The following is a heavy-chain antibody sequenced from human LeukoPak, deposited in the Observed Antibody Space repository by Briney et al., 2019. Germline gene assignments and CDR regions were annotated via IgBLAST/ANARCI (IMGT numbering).Heavy chain of an antibody. CDR2: IYSGGTT. CDR3: AREVLDTAMALGY. V-gene: IGHV3-66*01. CDR1: GFTVSSNY. Sequence: GGSLRLSCAASGFTVSSNYMSWVREAPGKGLEWVSIIYSGGTTYYADSVKGRFTISRDNSKNTLYLQMNSLRAEDTAVYYCAREVLDTAMALGYWGQGTLVTVSS. D-gene: IGHD5-18*01. J-gene: IGHJ4*02.